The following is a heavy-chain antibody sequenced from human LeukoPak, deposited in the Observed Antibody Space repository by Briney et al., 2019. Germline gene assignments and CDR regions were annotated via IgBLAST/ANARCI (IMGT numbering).Heavy chain of an antibody. V-gene: IGHV1-69*05. CDR1: GGTLSSYA. J-gene: IGHJ6*03. D-gene: IGHD3-3*01. Sequence: ASVKVSCKASGGTLSSYAISWVRQAPGQGLEWMGRIIPIFGTANYAQKFQGRVTITTDESTSTAYMELSSLRSEDTAVYYCAGAIFGVVTSYYYYYYYMDVWGKGTTVTVSS. CDR2: IIPIFGTA. CDR3: AGAIFGVVTSYYYYYYYMDV.